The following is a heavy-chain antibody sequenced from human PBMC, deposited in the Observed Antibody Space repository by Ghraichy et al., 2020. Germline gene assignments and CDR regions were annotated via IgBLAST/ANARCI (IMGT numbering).Heavy chain of an antibody. CDR1: GFTFSSYA. D-gene: IGHD3-10*01. CDR2: ISGSGSST. CDR3: AKDIRYGSGREAFDI. J-gene: IGHJ3*02. V-gene: IGHV3-23*01. Sequence: GGSLRLSCAASGFTFSSYAMNWVRQAPGKGLEWVSAISGSGSSTYYADSVKGRFTISRDNSKNTLYLQMNSLRAEDRAVYYCAKDIRYGSGREAFDIWGQGTMVTVSS.